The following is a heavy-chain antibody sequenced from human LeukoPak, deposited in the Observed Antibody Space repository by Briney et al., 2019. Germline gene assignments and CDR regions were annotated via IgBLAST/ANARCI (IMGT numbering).Heavy chain of an antibody. J-gene: IGHJ4*02. Sequence: PSETLSLTCTVSGGSISSSSYYWSWIRQPPGKGLEWIGEINHSGSTNYNPSLKSRVTISVDTSKNQFSLKLSSVTAADTAVYYCAGGFLDPVAAYWGQGTLVTVSS. CDR2: INHSGST. V-gene: IGHV4-39*07. CDR1: GGSISSSSYY. CDR3: AGGFLDPVAAY. D-gene: IGHD3/OR15-3a*01.